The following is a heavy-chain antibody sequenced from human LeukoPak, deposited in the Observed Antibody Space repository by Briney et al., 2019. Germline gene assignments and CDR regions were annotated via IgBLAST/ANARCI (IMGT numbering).Heavy chain of an antibody. D-gene: IGHD6-19*01. CDR3: ARVARRVAVAGTLDY. CDR1: GGSISSGGYS. J-gene: IGHJ4*02. Sequence: SETLSLTCAVSGGSISSGGYSWSWIRQPPGKGLEWIGYIYHSGSTYYNPSLKSRVTISVDRSKNQFSLKLSSVTAADTAVYYCARVARRVAVAGTLDYWGQGTLVTVSS. V-gene: IGHV4-30-2*01. CDR2: IYHSGST.